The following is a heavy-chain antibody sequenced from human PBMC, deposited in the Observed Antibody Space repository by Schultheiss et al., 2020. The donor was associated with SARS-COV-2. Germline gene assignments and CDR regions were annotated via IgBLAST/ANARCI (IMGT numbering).Heavy chain of an antibody. Sequence: TLSLTCTVSGGSISSGGYYWSWIRQHPGKGLEWIGYIYYSGSTYYNPSLKSRVTISVDTSKNQFSLKLSSVTAADTAVYYCARGQEQWLVHYNWFDPWGQGTLVTVSS. J-gene: IGHJ5*02. CDR1: GGSISSGGYY. CDR3: ARGQEQWLVHYNWFDP. D-gene: IGHD6-19*01. CDR2: IYYSGST. V-gene: IGHV4-31*03.